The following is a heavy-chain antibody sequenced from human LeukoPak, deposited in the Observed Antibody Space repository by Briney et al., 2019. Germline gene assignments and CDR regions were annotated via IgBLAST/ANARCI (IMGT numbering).Heavy chain of an antibody. Sequence: GGSLRLSCAASGFAFSSYWMSWVRQAPGKGLEWVANIKQDGSEKYYVDSVKGRFTISRDNAKNSLYLQMNSLRAEDTAVYYCATTKIWSGYYSSGYYFDYWGQGTLVTVSS. CDR3: ATTKIWSGYYSSGYYFDY. D-gene: IGHD3-3*01. CDR2: IKQDGSEK. J-gene: IGHJ4*02. CDR1: GFAFSSYW. V-gene: IGHV3-7*01.